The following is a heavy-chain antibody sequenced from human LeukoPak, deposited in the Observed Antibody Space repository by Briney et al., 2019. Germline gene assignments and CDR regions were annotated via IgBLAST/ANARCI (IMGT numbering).Heavy chain of an antibody. V-gene: IGHV3-23*01. D-gene: IGHD6-19*01. CDR3: AKTMTAGYSSGPSGY. J-gene: IGHJ4*02. CDR2: ISGGGGIT. CDR1: GFTFSSYA. Sequence: PGGSLRLSCAASGFTFSSYAMSWVRQAPGKGLEWVSVISGGGGITYYVDSVKGRFTISRDNAKNTLYLLMNSLRAEDTAAFYCAKTMTAGYSSGPSGYWGQGTLVTVSS.